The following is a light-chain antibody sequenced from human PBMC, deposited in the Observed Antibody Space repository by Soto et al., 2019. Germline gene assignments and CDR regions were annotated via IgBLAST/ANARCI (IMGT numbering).Light chain of an antibody. Sequence: EVVLTQSPGTLSFSPGERATLSCRASESVRTDSLAWYQQRRGQPPRLLIFGTSSRATGIPDRFSGRGSETDFTLTITRLEPEDFAVYFCQQSGGSLYTFGQGTKADIK. V-gene: IGKV3-20*01. CDR1: ESVRTDS. CDR2: GTS. J-gene: IGKJ2*01. CDR3: QQSGGSLYT.